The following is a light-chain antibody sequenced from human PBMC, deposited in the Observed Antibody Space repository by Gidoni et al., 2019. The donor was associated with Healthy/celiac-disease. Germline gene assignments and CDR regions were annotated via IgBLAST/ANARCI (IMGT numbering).Light chain of an antibody. J-gene: IGKJ2*01. CDR3: MQALQTRYT. Sequence: DMVMTQSPLSLPVTPGEPASISCRSSQSLLHSNGYNYLDWYLQKPGQSPQLLIYLGSNRASGVPDRFRGSGSGTDFTLKISRVEAEDVGVYYCMQALQTRYTFXQXTKLEIK. CDR1: QSLLHSNGYNY. CDR2: LGS. V-gene: IGKV2-28*01.